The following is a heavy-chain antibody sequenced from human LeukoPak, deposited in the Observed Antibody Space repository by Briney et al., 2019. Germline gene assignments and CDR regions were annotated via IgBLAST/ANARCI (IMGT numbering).Heavy chain of an antibody. Sequence: GASVKVSCKASGYTFTSYGISWVRQAPGQGLEWMGWISAYNGNTNYAQKLQGRVTMTTDTSTSTAYMELRSLRSDDTAVYYCATMMIGYCSSTSCLPGYFDYWGQGTLVTVSS. D-gene: IGHD2-2*01. J-gene: IGHJ4*02. CDR2: ISAYNGNT. CDR3: ATMMIGYCSSTSCLPGYFDY. V-gene: IGHV1-18*01. CDR1: GYTFTSYG.